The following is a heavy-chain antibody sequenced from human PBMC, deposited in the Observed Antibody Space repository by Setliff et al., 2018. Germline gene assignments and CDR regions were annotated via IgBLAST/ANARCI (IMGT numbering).Heavy chain of an antibody. V-gene: IGHV3-30*02. CDR2: IRYDGSKV. D-gene: IGHD5-12*01. J-gene: IGHJ4*02. Sequence: GESLTISCAASGFAFRSYAMDWVRRAPGRGLEWVAFIRYDGSKVLYADSVKGRVTISKDDSKNTLYLQMDNLRPDDTAVYYCARCGGGIGYSGTWFGHYDLWGQGTPVTVSS. CDR3: ARCGGGIGYSGTWFGHYDL. CDR1: GFAFRSYA.